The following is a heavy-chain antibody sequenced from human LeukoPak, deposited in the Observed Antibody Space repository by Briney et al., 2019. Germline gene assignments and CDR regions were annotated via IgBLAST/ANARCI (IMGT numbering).Heavy chain of an antibody. CDR3: ARDSRARGDY. Sequence: GASVKVSCKASGYTFTGYYMHWVRQAPGQGLEWMGWINPHTGGTRYAQKFQGRVTMIRDTAIDTAYMELSRLRSDDTAVYYCARDSRARGDYWGQGTLVTVSS. V-gene: IGHV1-2*02. CDR2: INPHTGGT. CDR1: GYTFTGYY. D-gene: IGHD6-6*01. J-gene: IGHJ4*02.